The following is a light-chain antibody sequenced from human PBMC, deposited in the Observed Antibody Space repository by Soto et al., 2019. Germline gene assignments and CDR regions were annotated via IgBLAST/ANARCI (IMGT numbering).Light chain of an antibody. J-gene: IGLJ2*01. CDR1: SSDVGGYNY. CDR2: EVN. CDR3: SSYAGSNNLL. Sequence: SALTQPPSASGSPGQSVTISCTGTSSDVGGYNYVSWYQQHPGKAPKLMIYEVNKRPSGVPDRFPGSKSGNTASLTVSGLQAEDEADYYCSSYAGSNNLLFGGGTKLTVL. V-gene: IGLV2-8*01.